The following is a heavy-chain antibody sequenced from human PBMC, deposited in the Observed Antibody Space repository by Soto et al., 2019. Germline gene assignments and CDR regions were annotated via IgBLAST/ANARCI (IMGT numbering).Heavy chain of an antibody. Sequence: SETLSLTCTVSGGSISSGGYYWSWIRQHPGKGLEWIWYIYYSGSTYYNPSLKSRVTISVDTSKNQFSLKLSSVTAADTAVYYCARASRITIFGVVIMGWFDPWGQGTLVTVSS. V-gene: IGHV4-31*03. CDR3: ARASRITIFGVVIMGWFDP. D-gene: IGHD3-3*01. J-gene: IGHJ5*02. CDR2: IYYSGST. CDR1: GGSISSGGYY.